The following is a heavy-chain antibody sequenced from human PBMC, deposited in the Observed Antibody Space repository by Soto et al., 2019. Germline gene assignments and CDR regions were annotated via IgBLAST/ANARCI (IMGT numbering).Heavy chain of an antibody. V-gene: IGHV1-69*13. Sequence: GASVKVSCKASGGTFSSYAISWVRQAPGQGLEWMGGIIPIFGTANYAQKFQGRVTITADESTSTAYMELSSLRSEDTAVYYCASKICSGGSCYLYAFDIWGQATMVTVSS. CDR1: GGTFSSYA. CDR3: ASKICSGGSCYLYAFDI. J-gene: IGHJ3*02. D-gene: IGHD2-15*01. CDR2: IIPIFGTA.